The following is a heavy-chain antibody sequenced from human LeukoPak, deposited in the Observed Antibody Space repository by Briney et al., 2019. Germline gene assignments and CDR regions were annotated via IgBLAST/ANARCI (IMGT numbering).Heavy chain of an antibody. V-gene: IGHV4-39*07. CDR3: VRSPQLDP. Sequence: SETLSLTCTVSGGSISSSSHYWGWIRQPPGRGLEWIGSIYYSGSTYYNPSLKSRVTISVDTPKNQFSLKVTSVTAADTAVYYCVRSPQLDPWGQGTLVTVSS. CDR1: GGSISSSSHY. J-gene: IGHJ5*02. CDR2: IYYSGST.